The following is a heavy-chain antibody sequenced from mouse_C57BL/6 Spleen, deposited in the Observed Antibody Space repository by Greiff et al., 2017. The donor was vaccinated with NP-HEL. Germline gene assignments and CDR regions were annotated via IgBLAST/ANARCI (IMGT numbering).Heavy chain of an antibody. CDR2: ISDGGSYT. D-gene: IGHD2-5*01. CDR3: ARDSLYYSNYVGGAMDY. Sequence: EVQLVESGGGLVKPGGSLKLSCAASGFTFSSYAMSWVRQTPEKRLEWVTTISDGGSYTYYPDNVKGRFTISRDNAKNNLYLQMSHLKSEDTAMYYCARDSLYYSNYVGGAMDYWGQGTSVTVSS. J-gene: IGHJ4*01. CDR1: GFTFSSYA. V-gene: IGHV5-4*01.